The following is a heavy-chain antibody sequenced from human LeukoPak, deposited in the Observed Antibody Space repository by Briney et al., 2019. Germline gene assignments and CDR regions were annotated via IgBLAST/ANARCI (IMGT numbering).Heavy chain of an antibody. CDR1: GFTVSSNY. J-gene: IGHJ4*02. CDR2: IYSGGST. Sequence: GGALRLSCAASGFTVSSNYMSCVLQAPGKGLKWVSVIYSGGSTYYADSVKSRFTISRDNSKNTLNLKKNSLRTEDTSVYYCASDLGYWGEGTLVTVSS. D-gene: IGHD3-16*01. CDR3: ASDLGY. V-gene: IGHV3-66*01.